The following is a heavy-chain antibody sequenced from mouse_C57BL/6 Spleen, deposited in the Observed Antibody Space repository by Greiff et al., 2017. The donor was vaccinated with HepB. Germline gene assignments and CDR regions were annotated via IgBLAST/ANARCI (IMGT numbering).Heavy chain of an antibody. V-gene: IGHV1-64*01. CDR1: GYTFTSYW. J-gene: IGHJ2*01. CDR2: IHPNSGST. Sequence: VQLQQPGAELVKPGASVKLSCKASGYTFTSYWMHWVKQRPGQGLVWIGMIHPNSGSTNYNEKFKSKATLTVDKSSSTAYMQLSSLTSEDSAVYYCARSRSRYAYYFDYWGQGTTLTVAS. CDR3: ARSRSRYAYYFDY. D-gene: IGHD1-1*01.